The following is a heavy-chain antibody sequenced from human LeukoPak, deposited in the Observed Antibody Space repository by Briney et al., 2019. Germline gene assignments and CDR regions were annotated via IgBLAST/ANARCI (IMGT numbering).Heavy chain of an antibody. J-gene: IGHJ5*02. Sequence: ASVKVSCKASGYTFTGYYMHWVRQAPGQGLEWMGRINPNSGGTNYAQKFQGRVTMTRDTSISTAYMELSRLRSDDTAVYYCARGYCSGGSCYSAENWFDPWGQGTLVTVSS. V-gene: IGHV1-2*06. CDR3: ARGYCSGGSCYSAENWFDP. CDR2: INPNSGGT. CDR1: GYTFTGYY. D-gene: IGHD2-15*01.